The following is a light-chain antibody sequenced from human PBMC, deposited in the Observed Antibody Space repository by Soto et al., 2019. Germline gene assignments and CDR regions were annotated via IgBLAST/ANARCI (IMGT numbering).Light chain of an antibody. CDR1: QRVSSS. V-gene: IGKV3-15*01. J-gene: IGKJ5*01. Sequence: EIVMTQSAATLSVSPGERATPSCRASQRVSSSLAWYQKKPRQAPRLLIYGASTRATGIPARFSGSGSGTEFTLTISSLQSEDFAVYYCQQYNNWPSITFGQGTRLEI. CDR2: GAS. CDR3: QQYNNWPSIT.